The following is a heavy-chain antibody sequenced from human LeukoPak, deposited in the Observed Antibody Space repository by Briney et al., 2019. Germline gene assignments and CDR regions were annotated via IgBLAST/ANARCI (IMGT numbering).Heavy chain of an antibody. Sequence: ASVKVSCKASGYTFTSYDINWVRQATGQGLEWMGWMNPNSGNTGYAQKFQGRVTMTEDTSTDTAYMELSSLRSEDTAVYYCATGIGWYGDYWGQGTLVTVSS. CDR2: MNPNSGNT. J-gene: IGHJ4*02. V-gene: IGHV1-8*01. CDR3: ATGIGWYGDY. CDR1: GYTFTSYD. D-gene: IGHD6-19*01.